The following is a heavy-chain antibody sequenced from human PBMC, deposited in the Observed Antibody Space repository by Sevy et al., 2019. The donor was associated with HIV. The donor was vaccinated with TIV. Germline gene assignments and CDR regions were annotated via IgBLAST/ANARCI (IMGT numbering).Heavy chain of an antibody. CDR1: GFTFSKYS. Sequence: GGSLRLSCAASGFTFSKYSMSWVRQPPGKGLEWVSTLSFGCGEINYADSVKGRFTISRDNSKSPVYLQMNNLRPEDTAVYYCAREGCTKPHDYCGQGTLVTVSS. J-gene: IGHJ4*02. CDR2: LSFGCGEI. V-gene: IGHV3-23*01. CDR3: AREGCTKPHDY. D-gene: IGHD2-8*01.